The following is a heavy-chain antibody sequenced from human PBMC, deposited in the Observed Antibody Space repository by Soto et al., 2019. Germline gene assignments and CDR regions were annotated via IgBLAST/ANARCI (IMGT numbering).Heavy chain of an antibody. CDR3: AKGMVPDQ. J-gene: IGHJ5*02. Sequence: QVQLVQSGAEMKEPGSSVKVSCKTSGGTFSSSAISWLRQAPGQGLEWMGGIIPLFRTPDYAQKFQGRVTIAADESTSTAYMELSSLRSEDTAVYYCAKGMVPDQWGQGTLITVSS. D-gene: IGHD6-13*01. V-gene: IGHV1-69*12. CDR2: IIPLFRTP. CDR1: GGTFSSSA.